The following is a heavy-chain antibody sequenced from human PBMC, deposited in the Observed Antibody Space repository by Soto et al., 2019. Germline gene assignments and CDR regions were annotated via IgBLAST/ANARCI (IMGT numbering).Heavy chain of an antibody. Sequence: GGSLRLSCAASGFTFSSYRMSWVRQAPGQGLEWVSGIVGSGGITYYADSVKGRFTISRDNSKNTLYLQMNSLRAEDTAVYYCAKNSAATIRVGYDYWGQGTLVTASS. V-gene: IGHV3-23*01. CDR1: GFTFSSYR. D-gene: IGHD5-12*01. CDR2: IVGSGGIT. J-gene: IGHJ4*02. CDR3: AKNSAATIRVGYDY.